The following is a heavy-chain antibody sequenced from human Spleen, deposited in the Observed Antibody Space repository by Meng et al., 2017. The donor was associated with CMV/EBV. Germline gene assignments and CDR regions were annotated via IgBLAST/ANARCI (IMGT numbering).Heavy chain of an antibody. D-gene: IGHD1-1*01. CDR3: ARNDRTYGSFDY. J-gene: IGHJ4*02. CDR2: IYPGGSNT. V-gene: IGHV5-51*01. CDR1: GYSFTIPW. Sequence: CQGSGYSFTIPWIAWVRQMPGQGLEFMGMIYPGGSNTRYSPSFQDQVTISADKSTSNAYLQWTSLKASDTGIYYCARNDRTYGSFDYWGQGTLVTVSS.